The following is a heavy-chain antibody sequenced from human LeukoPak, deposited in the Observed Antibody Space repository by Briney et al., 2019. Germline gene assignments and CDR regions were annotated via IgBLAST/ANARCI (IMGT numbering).Heavy chain of an antibody. D-gene: IGHD3-10*01. CDR3: ARRVRGVIISFYYYNGMDV. CDR1: GGSFIDYY. CDR2: INRNGAT. J-gene: IGHJ6*02. Sequence: PSETLSLTSAVHGGSFIDYYWTCIRQSPRKGRGRRGEINRNGATDYNPSLKSRVTISVDTSKNQLSLKVRSVTAADTAVYYCARRVRGVIISFYYYNGMDVWGQGTTVTVSS. V-gene: IGHV4-34*01.